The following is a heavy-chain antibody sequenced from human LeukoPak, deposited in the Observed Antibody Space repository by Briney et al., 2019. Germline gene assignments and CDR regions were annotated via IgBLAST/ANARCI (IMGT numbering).Heavy chain of an antibody. CDR2: TSYDGTVH. CDR3: AKGTQEYDFWSAYDN. Sequence: PWGALRLSCAASGFTFSNYGMHWVRQAPGKGLEWVAVTSYDGTVHYYVDSVKGRFTISRDNSKNTLFLHMNSLRPEDTALYYCAKGTQEYDFWSAYDNWGLGTLVTVSS. D-gene: IGHD3-3*01. J-gene: IGHJ4*02. V-gene: IGHV3-30*18. CDR1: GFTFSNYG.